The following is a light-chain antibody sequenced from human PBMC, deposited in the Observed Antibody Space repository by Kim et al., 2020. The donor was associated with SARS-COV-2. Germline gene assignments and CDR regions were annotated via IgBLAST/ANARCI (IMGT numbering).Light chain of an antibody. Sequence: EIVLTQSPGTLSLSPGERATLSCRASQSVSSSYLAWYQQKPGQAPRLLIYGASSRATGIPDRFSGSGSGTDFTLTISRLEPEDFAVYYCQQYGSLPPMYTFGQGTKLEI. CDR3: QQYGSLPPMYT. CDR2: GAS. V-gene: IGKV3-20*01. CDR1: QSVSSSY. J-gene: IGKJ2*01.